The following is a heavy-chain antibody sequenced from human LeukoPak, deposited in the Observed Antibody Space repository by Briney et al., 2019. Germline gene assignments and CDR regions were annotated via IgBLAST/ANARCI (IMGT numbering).Heavy chain of an antibody. V-gene: IGHV1-2*02. J-gene: IGHJ5*02. CDR3: ARGGMERLRLGELSRRRGNWFDP. Sequence: ASVKVSCKASGYTFTGYYMHWVRQAPGQGLEWMGWINPNSGGTNYAQKFQGRVTMTRDTSISTAYMELSRLRSDDTAVYYCARGGMERLRLGELSRRRGNWFDPWGQGTLVTVSS. D-gene: IGHD3-16*02. CDR2: INPNSGGT. CDR1: GYTFTGYY.